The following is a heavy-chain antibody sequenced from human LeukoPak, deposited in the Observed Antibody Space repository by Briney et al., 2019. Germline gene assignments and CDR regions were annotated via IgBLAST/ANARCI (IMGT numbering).Heavy chain of an antibody. CDR1: GFTFSSYS. CDR2: ISSSSSYI. V-gene: IGHV3-21*01. J-gene: IGHJ4*02. Sequence: GGSLRLSCAASGFTFSSYSMNWVRQAPGKGLEWVSSISSSSSYIYYADSVKGQFTISRDNAKNSLYLQMNSLRAEDTAVYYCARDPEWIQHALFDYWGQGTLVTVSS. D-gene: IGHD5-18*01. CDR3: ARDPEWIQHALFDY.